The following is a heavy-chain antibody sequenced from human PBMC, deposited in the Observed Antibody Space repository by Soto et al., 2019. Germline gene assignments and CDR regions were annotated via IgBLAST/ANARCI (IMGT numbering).Heavy chain of an antibody. V-gene: IGHV3-30-3*01. CDR2: ISYDGSNK. CDR1: GFTFSSYA. Sequence: QVQLVESGGGVVQPGRSLRLSCAASGFTFSSYAMHWVRQAPGKGLEWVAGISYDGSNKYYADSVKGRFTISRDNSKNTLYLQMNSLRAEDTAVYYCARERSYRYCSGGSCYSRRYGYYYYGMDVWGQGTTVTVSS. CDR3: ARERSYRYCSGGSCYSRRYGYYYYGMDV. D-gene: IGHD2-15*01. J-gene: IGHJ6*02.